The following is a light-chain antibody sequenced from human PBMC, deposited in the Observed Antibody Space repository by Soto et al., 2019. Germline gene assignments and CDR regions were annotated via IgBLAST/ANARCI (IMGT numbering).Light chain of an antibody. Sequence: EIVLTQSPATLSLSPGERATLSCRASQSVSSNLAWYQQKPGKAPRLLIYGASSRETGIPARFSGSGSGTEFTLTISSLQSEDFAVYYCQQYNTWVRTFGQGTKVDIK. CDR3: QQYNTWVRT. CDR2: GAS. CDR1: QSVSSN. V-gene: IGKV3-15*01. J-gene: IGKJ1*01.